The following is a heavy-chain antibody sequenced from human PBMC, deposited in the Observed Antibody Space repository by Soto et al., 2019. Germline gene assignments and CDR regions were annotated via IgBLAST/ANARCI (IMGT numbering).Heavy chain of an antibody. CDR3: AREGSTIRNYDYYYYGMDV. Sequence: QVQLVQSGGEVKKPGASVKVSCKASGYTFTSYGVSWVRQAPGQGLEWVGWISVFKGTTNYAQKFQGRVTMTTDTSTSTAHMELRSLSSDDTAVYYCAREGSTIRNYDYYYYGMDVWGQGTTVTVSS. J-gene: IGHJ6*02. CDR2: ISVFKGTT. D-gene: IGHD5-12*01. V-gene: IGHV1-18*01. CDR1: GYTFTSYG.